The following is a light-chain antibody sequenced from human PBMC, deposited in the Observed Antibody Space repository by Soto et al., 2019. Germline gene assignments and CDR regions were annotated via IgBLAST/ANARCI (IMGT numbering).Light chain of an antibody. V-gene: IGKV1-8*01. Sequence: AIRMTQSPSSLSASTGDRVTITCRASQGISIYLALYQQKPGKAPKLLIYAASTLQSGVPSRFCGSGSGTYFTLTISCPQSEDFATYYCQQYYSYPRTFGQGTKVDIK. CDR3: QQYYSYPRT. CDR2: AAS. CDR1: QGISIY. J-gene: IGKJ1*01.